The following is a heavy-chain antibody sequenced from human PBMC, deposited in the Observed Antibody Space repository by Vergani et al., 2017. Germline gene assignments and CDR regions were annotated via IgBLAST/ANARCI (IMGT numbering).Heavy chain of an antibody. Sequence: QVQLVESGGGVVQPGRSLRLSCETSGLMFNNYGMHWVRQAPGKGLEWVAVISSDGSNKHYADSVKGRFTISRDNSKNTLYLQMNSLRAEDTAVYYCAKGGSLMRVQLFPYFDYWGQGTLVTVSS. V-gene: IGHV3-30*18. CDR1: GLMFNNYG. CDR3: AKGGSLMRVQLFPYFDY. J-gene: IGHJ4*02. CDR2: ISSDGSNK. D-gene: IGHD5-18*01.